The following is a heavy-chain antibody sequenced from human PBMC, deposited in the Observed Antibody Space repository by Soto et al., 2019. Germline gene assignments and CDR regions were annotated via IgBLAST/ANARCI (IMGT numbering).Heavy chain of an antibody. D-gene: IGHD1-26*01. Sequence: PGGSPRLSCAASGFTFTSYAMSWVRQAPGKGLEWVSAISASGDNTYYADSVKGRFTISRDNSKNTVYMQMNSLRAEDTAVYYCAKERRVGYTTTHAFDIWGQGTMVTVSS. CDR1: GFTFTSYA. J-gene: IGHJ3*02. V-gene: IGHV3-23*01. CDR3: AKERRVGYTTTHAFDI. CDR2: ISASGDNT.